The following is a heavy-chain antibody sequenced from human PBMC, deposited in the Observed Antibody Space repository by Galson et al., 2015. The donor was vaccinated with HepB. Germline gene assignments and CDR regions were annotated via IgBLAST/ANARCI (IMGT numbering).Heavy chain of an antibody. Sequence: SLRLSCAASGFTFSSYGMHWVRQAPGEGLEWVAVISYDGSNKYYADSVKGRFTISRDNSKNTLYLQMNSLRAEDTAVYYCAKDRSRFGELIDYWGQGTLVTVSS. J-gene: IGHJ4*02. V-gene: IGHV3-30*18. CDR2: ISYDGSNK. CDR3: AKDRSRFGELIDY. D-gene: IGHD3-10*01. CDR1: GFTFSSYG.